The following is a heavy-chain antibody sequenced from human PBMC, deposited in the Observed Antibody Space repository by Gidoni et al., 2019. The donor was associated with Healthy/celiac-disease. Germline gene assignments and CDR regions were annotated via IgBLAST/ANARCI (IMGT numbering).Heavy chain of an antibody. CDR2: ISAYNGNT. CDR1: GYTFTSYC. CDR3: ARGLRGYSYGFLPAPSDY. D-gene: IGHD5-18*01. J-gene: IGHJ4*02. Sequence: QVQLVQSGAEVKKPGASVKVSCTASGYTFTSYCFSWVRQAPGQGLEWMGWISAYNGNTNYAQKLQGRVTMTTDTSTSTAYMELRSLRSDDTAVYYCARGLRGYSYGFLPAPSDYWGQGTLVTVSS. V-gene: IGHV1-18*01.